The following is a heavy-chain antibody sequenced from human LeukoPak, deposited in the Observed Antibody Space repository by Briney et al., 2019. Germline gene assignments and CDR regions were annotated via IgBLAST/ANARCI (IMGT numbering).Heavy chain of an antibody. CDR3: ARVGGYDSEGPRVEGYYYDSSGYYYYFDY. V-gene: IGHV4-34*01. CDR1: GGSFSGYY. CDR2: INHSGST. J-gene: IGHJ4*02. D-gene: IGHD3-22*01. Sequence: SETLSLTCAVYGGSFSGYYWSWIRQPPGKGLEWIGEINHSGSTNYNPSLKSRVTISVDTSKNQFSLKLSSVTAADTAVYYCARVGGYDSEGPRVEGYYYDSSGYYYYFDYWGQGTLVTVPS.